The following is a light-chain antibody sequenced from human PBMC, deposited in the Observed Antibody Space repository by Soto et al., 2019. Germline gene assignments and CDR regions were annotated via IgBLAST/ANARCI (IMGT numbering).Light chain of an antibody. Sequence: QSALTQPASVSGSPGQSITISCTGTSSDVGTYNLVSWYQQHPGKAPNLMIYEGTKRPPGVSDRFSGSKSGNTASLTISGLQPEDEAEYYCCSYAGASTYVLFGGGTKLTVL. V-gene: IGLV2-23*01. CDR3: CSYAGASTYVL. CDR2: EGT. J-gene: IGLJ2*01. CDR1: SSDVGTYNL.